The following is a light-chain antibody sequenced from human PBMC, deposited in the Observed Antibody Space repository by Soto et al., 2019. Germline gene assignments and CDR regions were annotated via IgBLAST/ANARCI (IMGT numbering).Light chain of an antibody. Sequence: QSALTQPASVSGSPGQSITISCTGTSSDVGGYNYVSWYQQHPGKAPKLMIYDVSSRPSGVSNRFSGSKSGNTASLTISGLQAEDEADYYCSSYTSSSTLDVFGTGTKSPS. CDR2: DVS. V-gene: IGLV2-14*01. J-gene: IGLJ1*01. CDR3: SSYTSSSTLDV. CDR1: SSDVGGYNY.